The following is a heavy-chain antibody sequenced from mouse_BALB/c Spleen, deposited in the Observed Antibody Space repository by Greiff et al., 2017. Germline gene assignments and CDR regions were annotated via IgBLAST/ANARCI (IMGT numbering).Heavy chain of an antibody. CDR3: KTARATY. J-gene: IGHJ3*01. CDR2: IDPANGDT. V-gene: IGHV14-1*01. CDR1: GFNIKDTY. Sequence: VQLQQSGAELVKPGASVKLSCTASGFNIKDTYMHWVKQRPEQGLEWIGRIDPANGDTEYAPKFQGKATMTADTSSNTAYLQLSSLTSEDTAVYYCKTARATYWGQGTLVTVSA. D-gene: IGHD3-1*01.